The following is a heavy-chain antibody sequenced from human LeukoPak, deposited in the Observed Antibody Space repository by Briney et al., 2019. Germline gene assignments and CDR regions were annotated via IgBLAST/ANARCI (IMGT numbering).Heavy chain of an antibody. V-gene: IGHV4-59*01. CDR1: GDSISSFY. J-gene: IGHJ6*02. D-gene: IGHD2-21*02. CDR2: IHYTGST. CDR3: ARTGGDCSSGLCYYAMDV. Sequence: SETLSLTCTVSGDSISSFYWSWIRQPPGKGLEWIGYIHYTGSTDYNPSLRSRVTLSIDMSKNQFSLRLSSVTAADTAVYYCARTGGDCSSGLCYYAMDVWGQGTTVTVS.